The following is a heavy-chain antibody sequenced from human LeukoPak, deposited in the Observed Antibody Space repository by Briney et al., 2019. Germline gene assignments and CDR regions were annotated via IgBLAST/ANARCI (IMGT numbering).Heavy chain of an antibody. CDR3: ATLDSTTSVF. D-gene: IGHD2-2*01. CDR1: EFRFGRDW. V-gene: IGHV3-7*01. CDR2: IKQDGSEE. Sequence: AGSLRLSCVASEFRFGRDWISWVRQAPGKGLEWVACIKQDGSEEYYVGSVRGRFTVSVDNGKNSLYLQMNSLRAEDTARYYCATLDSTTSVFWGRGTAFTVSS. J-gene: IGHJ1*01.